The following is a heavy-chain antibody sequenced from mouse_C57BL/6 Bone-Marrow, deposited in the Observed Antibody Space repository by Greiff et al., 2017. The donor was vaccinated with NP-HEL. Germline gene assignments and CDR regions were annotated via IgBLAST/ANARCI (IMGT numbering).Heavy chain of an antibody. D-gene: IGHD4-1*01. CDR3: TTTGTAY. V-gene: IGHV14-4*01. CDR1: GFNIKDDY. CDR2: IDPENGDT. Sequence: EVQLQESGAELVRPGASVKLSCTASGFNIKDDYMHWVKQRPEQGLEWIGWIDPENGDTEYASKFQGKATITADTSSNTAYLQLSSLTSEDTAVYYCTTTGTAYWGQGTLVTVSA. J-gene: IGHJ3*01.